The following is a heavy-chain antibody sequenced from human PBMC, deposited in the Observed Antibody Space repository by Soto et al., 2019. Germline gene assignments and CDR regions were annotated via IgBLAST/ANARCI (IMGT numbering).Heavy chain of an antibody. CDR1: GGSISNYF. Sequence: SETLSLTCTVTGGSISNYFLTWIRQPPGKGLEYIADISYSGSTNCNPSLKSRVTISVNTSKNQYSLKLSSMTAADTAVYYCANGFYGRESEYFDSWGQGTLVTVSS. V-gene: IGHV4-59*01. D-gene: IGHD3-10*01. CDR3: ANGFYGRESEYFDS. J-gene: IGHJ4*02. CDR2: ISYSGST.